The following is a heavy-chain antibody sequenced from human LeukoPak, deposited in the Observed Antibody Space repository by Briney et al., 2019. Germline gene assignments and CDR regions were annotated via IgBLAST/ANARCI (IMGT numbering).Heavy chain of an antibody. V-gene: IGHV3-23*01. CDR2: ISGSGGST. J-gene: IGHJ4*02. CDR1: GFTFSSYG. Sequence: PGGSLRLSCAASGFTFSSYGMSWVRQAPGKGREWVSAISGSGGSTYYADSLKGRFTISRDNSKNTLYLQMNSLRAEDTAVYYCAKASPGWELLLLFDYWGKGNLVTVSS. CDR3: AKASPGWELLLLFDY. D-gene: IGHD1-26*01.